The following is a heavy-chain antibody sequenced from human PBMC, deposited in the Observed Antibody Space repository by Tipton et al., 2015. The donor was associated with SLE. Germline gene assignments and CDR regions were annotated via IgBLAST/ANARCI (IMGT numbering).Heavy chain of an antibody. CDR2: IYYSGST. D-gene: IGHD6-13*01. CDR3: ARPIAAAGPDDAFDI. Sequence: TPSLTCTVSGGSISSHYWSWIRLPPGKGLEWIGYIYYSGSTNYNPSLKSRVTISVDTSKNQFSLKLSSVTAADTAVYYCARPIAAAGPDDAFDIWGQGTMVTVSS. CDR1: GGSISSHY. V-gene: IGHV4-59*11. J-gene: IGHJ3*02.